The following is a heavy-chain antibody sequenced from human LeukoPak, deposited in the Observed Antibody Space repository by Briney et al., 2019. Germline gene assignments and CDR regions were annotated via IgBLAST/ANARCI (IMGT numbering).Heavy chain of an antibody. V-gene: IGHV3-23*01. J-gene: IGHJ1*01. CDR3: AKHIGGSGWSEYFQH. CDR1: EFTFGAYW. Sequence: GGSLRLSCAASEFTFGAYWMHWVRQAPGKGLEWVSAISGSGGSTYYADSVKGRFTISRDNSKNTLYLQMNSLRAEDTAVYYCAKHIGGSGWSEYFQHWGQGTLVTVSS. D-gene: IGHD6-19*01. CDR2: ISGSGGST.